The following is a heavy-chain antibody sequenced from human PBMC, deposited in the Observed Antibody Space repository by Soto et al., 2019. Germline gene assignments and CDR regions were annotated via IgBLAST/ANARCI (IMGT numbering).Heavy chain of an antibody. V-gene: IGHV1-24*01. J-gene: IGHJ6*02. CDR1: GYTLTELS. CDR3: ANAPYSGSYYYYYGMDV. CDR2: FDPEDGET. D-gene: IGHD1-26*01. Sequence: ASVKVSCKVSGYTLTELSMHWVRQAPGKGLEWMGGFDPEDGETIYAQKFQGRVTMTEDTSTDTAYMELSSLRAEDTAVYYCANAPYSGSYYYYYGMDVWGQGTTVTRLL.